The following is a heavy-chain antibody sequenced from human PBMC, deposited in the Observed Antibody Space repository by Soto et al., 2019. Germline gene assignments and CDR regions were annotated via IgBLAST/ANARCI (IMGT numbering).Heavy chain of an antibody. D-gene: IGHD3-10*01. CDR3: ARDLTTYGSPHFDY. CDR2: IWNDGIRK. V-gene: IGHV3-33*01. J-gene: IGHJ4*02. Sequence: VQLVESGGGMVQPGTSLRLSCAASGFTFTKYGMHWVRQAPGKGLEWVALIWNDGIRKVYVDSVKGRFTISRDNSKKTLDLQMNNLRDEDTAVYYCARDLTTYGSPHFDYWGQGTLVTVFS. CDR1: GFTFTKYG.